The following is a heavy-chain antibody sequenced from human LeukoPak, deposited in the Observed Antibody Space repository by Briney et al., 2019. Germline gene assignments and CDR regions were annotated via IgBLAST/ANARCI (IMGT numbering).Heavy chain of an antibody. CDR1: GYTFTSYG. Sequence: SVKVSCKASGYTFTSYGISWVRQAPGQGLEWMGWINTYNGNTNYAQKLQGRVTMTTDTSTSTAYMELRSLRSDDTAVYYCARYIAGRRYFDYWGQGTLVTVSS. D-gene: IGHD6-6*01. V-gene: IGHV1-18*01. CDR2: INTYNGNT. CDR3: ARYIAGRRYFDY. J-gene: IGHJ4*02.